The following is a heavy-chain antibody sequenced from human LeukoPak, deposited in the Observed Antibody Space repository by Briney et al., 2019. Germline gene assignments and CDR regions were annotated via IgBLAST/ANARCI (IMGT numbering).Heavy chain of an antibody. CDR2: ISDDGSSK. V-gene: IGHV3-30*18. D-gene: IGHD6-19*01. CDR1: GFTFSTYG. Sequence: PGRSLRLSCATSGFTFSTYGMHWVRQAPGKGLEWVAVISDDGSSKYYADSVKGRFTISRDNSKNTLYLQMNSLRAEDTAVHYCAKDSSSGWYGDYFDYWGQGILVTVSS. CDR3: AKDSSSGWYGDYFDY. J-gene: IGHJ4*02.